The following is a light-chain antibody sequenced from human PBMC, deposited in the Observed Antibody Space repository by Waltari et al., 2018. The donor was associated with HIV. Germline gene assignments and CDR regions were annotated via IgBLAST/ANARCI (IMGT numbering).Light chain of an antibody. V-gene: IGLV1-40*01. J-gene: IGLJ3*02. Sequence: QSALTQPPSVSGAPGQRVTISCTGSSSNIGAGYDVHWYQQVPGTAPKLLTHGSSNRPSGVPDRFSGSKSGTSASRAVTGLQAEDEADYYCQSYDSSLSGGVFGGGNKLTVL. CDR3: QSYDSSLSGGV. CDR1: SSNIGAGYD. CDR2: GSS.